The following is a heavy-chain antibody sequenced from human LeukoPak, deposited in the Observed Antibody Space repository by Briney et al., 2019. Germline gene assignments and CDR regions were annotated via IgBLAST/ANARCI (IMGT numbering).Heavy chain of an antibody. J-gene: IGHJ3*02. CDR1: GDSISSGNYY. D-gene: IGHD7-27*01. V-gene: IGHV4-61*02. CDR2: IYTSGNT. Sequence: SETLSLTCTVSGDSISSGNYYWTWIRQPAGKGLEWIGRIYTSGNTYYNPSLKSQVTISMDTSKNQFSLHLNSVTAADTAVYYCARDRAGDSFDIWGQGTMVTVSS. CDR3: ARDRAGDSFDI.